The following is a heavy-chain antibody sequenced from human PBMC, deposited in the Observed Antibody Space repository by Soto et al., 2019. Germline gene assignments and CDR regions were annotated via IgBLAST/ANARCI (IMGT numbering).Heavy chain of an antibody. Sequence: ASVKVSCKASGYTFTSYYMHWVRQAPGQGLEWMGIINPSGGSTSYAQKFQGRVTMTRDTSTSTVYMELSSLRSEDTAVYYCARVFGEGNGEYYFDYWGQGTLVTVSS. V-gene: IGHV1-46*01. CDR3: ARVFGEGNGEYYFDY. CDR2: INPSGGST. CDR1: GYTFTSYY. D-gene: IGHD3-3*01. J-gene: IGHJ4*02.